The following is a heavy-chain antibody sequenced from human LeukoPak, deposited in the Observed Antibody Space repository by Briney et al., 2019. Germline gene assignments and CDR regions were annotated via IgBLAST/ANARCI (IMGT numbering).Heavy chain of an antibody. CDR3: GRVSCGGNCYSLIGTFDI. CDR1: GYTFTSYG. CDR2: ILPIFGTT. Sequence: ASVKVSCKASGYTFTSYGISWVRQAPGQGLEWMGGILPIFGTTNYAQKFQARVTITADESTSTAYREMSSLRSEDTAVYYCGRVSCGGNCYSLIGTFDIWGQGTMVTVSS. D-gene: IGHD2-15*01. V-gene: IGHV1-69*13. J-gene: IGHJ3*02.